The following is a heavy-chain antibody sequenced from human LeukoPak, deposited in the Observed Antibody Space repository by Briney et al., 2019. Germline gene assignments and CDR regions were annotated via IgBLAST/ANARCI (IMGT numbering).Heavy chain of an antibody. CDR2: MNPNSGST. J-gene: IGHJ6*02. CDR3: ARPTDRPSRYYGMDV. V-gene: IGHV1-8*01. D-gene: IGHD1-14*01. Sequence: ASVKVSCKASGYTFTSYDISWVRQATGQGLEWMGWMNPNSGSTGYAQKFQGRVTMTRDTSISTAYMELSSLTSEDTAVYYCARPTDRPSRYYGMDVWGQGTTVTVSS. CDR1: GYTFTSYD.